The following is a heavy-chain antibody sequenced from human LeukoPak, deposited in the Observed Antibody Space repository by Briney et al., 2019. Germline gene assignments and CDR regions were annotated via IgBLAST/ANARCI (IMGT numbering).Heavy chain of an antibody. J-gene: IGHJ6*03. Sequence: GGSLRLSCAASGFTFSSYGMHWVRQAPGRGLEWVAFILYDGSNKYYADSVKGRFTISRDNSKNTLYLQMNSLRAEDTAVYYCAKDRYYDSSGYPSNYYYYYMDVWGKGTTVTVSS. CDR1: GFTFSSYG. CDR2: ILYDGSNK. D-gene: IGHD3-22*01. V-gene: IGHV3-30*02. CDR3: AKDRYYDSSGYPSNYYYYYMDV.